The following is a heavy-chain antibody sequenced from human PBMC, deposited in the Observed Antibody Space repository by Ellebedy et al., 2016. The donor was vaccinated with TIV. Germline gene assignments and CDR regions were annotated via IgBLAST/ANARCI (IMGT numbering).Heavy chain of an antibody. CDR2: IIPIFGTA. CDR1: GGTFSSYA. V-gene: IGHV1-69*13. CDR3: ARGVPATFDY. Sequence: SVKVSXXASGGTFSSYAISWVRQAPGQGLEWMGGIIPIFGTANYAQKFQGRVTITADESTSTAYMELSSLRSEDTAVYYCARGVPATFDYWGQGTLVTVSS. D-gene: IGHD2-2*01. J-gene: IGHJ4*02.